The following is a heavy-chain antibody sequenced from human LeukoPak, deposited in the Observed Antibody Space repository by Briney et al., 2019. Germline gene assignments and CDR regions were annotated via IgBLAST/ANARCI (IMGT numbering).Heavy chain of an antibody. CDR3: ARGCGGDCRDVFDM. D-gene: IGHD2-21*02. J-gene: IGHJ3*02. CDR2: INPKSGGT. V-gene: IGHV1-2*02. CDR1: GHSFIVYL. Sequence: ASVKVSFKASGHSFIVYLMHWLRQATGQGLEWMGWINPKSGGTNYAQKFQGRVTMTRDTSTSTVYMDLSNLRSDETAIYYCARGCGGDCRDVFDMWGQGTMVTVSS.